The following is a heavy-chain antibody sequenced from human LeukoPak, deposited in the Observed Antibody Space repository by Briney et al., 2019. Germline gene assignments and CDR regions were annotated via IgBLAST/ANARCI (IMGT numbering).Heavy chain of an antibody. CDR1: GGPISSSRYY. J-gene: IGHJ4*02. CDR3: ARHGSGSYHYFDY. Sequence: SETLSLTCTVSGGPISSSRYYWGWIRQPPGKGVEWFGTIYYSGSTHYNPSLKSRVTISVDTSKNQFSLRLSSVTAADTAVYYCARHGSGSYHYFDYWGQGTLVTVSS. CDR2: IYYSGST. V-gene: IGHV4-39*01. D-gene: IGHD3-10*01.